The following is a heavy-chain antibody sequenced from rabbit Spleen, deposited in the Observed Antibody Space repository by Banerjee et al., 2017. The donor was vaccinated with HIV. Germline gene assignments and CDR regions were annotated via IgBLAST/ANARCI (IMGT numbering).Heavy chain of an antibody. Sequence: QSLEESGGDLVKPGASLTLTCTASGFSFSSGYDMCWVRQAPGKGLEWIACIDNGSSGSTCYESWAKGRFTISKTSSTTVTLQMTSLTAADTASYFCARDVAGISSVNYFDLWGPGTLVTVS. J-gene: IGHJ4*01. CDR2: IDNGSSGST. CDR3: ARDVAGISSVNYFDL. D-gene: IGHD8-1*01. V-gene: IGHV1S40*01. CDR1: GFSFSSGYD.